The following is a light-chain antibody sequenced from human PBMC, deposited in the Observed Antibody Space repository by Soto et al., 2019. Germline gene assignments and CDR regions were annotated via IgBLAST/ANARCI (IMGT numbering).Light chain of an antibody. CDR3: QHYYSYPYT. CDR2: AAS. CDR1: HVVSNY. J-gene: IGKJ2*01. V-gene: IGKV1-8*01. Sequence: AIRMTQSPSSLSASIGDRVTITCRASHVVSNYLAWYQQKPGKAPKALIYAASFLQSGVPSRFSGSGSGTDFSLTISFLQSEDFATYCCQHYYSYPYTFGQGTTLQMK.